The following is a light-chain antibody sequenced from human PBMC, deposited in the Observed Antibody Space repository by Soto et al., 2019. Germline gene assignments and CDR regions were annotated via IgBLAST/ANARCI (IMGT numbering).Light chain of an antibody. CDR1: QPISRSY. CDR2: GTS. CDR3: QQYDAADQGWT. J-gene: IGKJ1*01. Sequence: EIVLTQPPGTLSLSPGDTGILSCTTSQPISRSYSAWLQHKPGQIPRLILFGTSRGAAGIPDRFRGNASATQVTRISTGVEPEEFAKYYCQQYDAADQGWTFGQGTKV. V-gene: IGKV3-20*01.